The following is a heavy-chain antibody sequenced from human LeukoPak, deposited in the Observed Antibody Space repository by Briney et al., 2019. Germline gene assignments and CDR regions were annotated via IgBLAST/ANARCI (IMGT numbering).Heavy chain of an antibody. J-gene: IGHJ6*02. CDR1: GYSFTSYY. CDR2: INPSGGST. D-gene: IGHD3-10*01. V-gene: IGHV1-46*01. Sequence: ASVKVSCKASGYSFTSYYMHWVRQAPGQGLEWMGIINPSGGSTSYAQKFQGRVTMTRDTSTSTVYMEVSSLGSEDTAVYYCARGQYYGSGRGAYYYYGMDVWGQGTTVTVSS. CDR3: ARGQYYGSGRGAYYYYGMDV.